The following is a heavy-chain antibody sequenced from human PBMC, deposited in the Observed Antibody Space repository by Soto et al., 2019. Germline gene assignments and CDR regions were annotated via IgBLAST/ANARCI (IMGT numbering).Heavy chain of an antibody. J-gene: IGHJ4*02. Sequence: QVQLQESGPGLVMPSGTLSLTCAVSGASIRSVDWWNWVRQPPGKGLEWIGEIYHSGTTIYNPSLKNRVTISVDESKKHVSLKLTSVTAADTAVYYCARDFKAPNDAWAFDYWGQGTLVTVSS. CDR2: IYHSGTT. CDR1: GASIRSVDW. CDR3: ARDFKAPNDAWAFDY. D-gene: IGHD3-16*01. V-gene: IGHV4-4*02.